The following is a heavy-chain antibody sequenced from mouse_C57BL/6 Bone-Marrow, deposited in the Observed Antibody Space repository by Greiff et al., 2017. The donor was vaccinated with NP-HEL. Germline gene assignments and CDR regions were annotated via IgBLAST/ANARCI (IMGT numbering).Heavy chain of an antibody. J-gene: IGHJ1*03. CDR2: INPNNGGT. Sequence: EVQLQQSGPELVKPGASVKIPCKASGYTFTDYNMDWVKQSHGKSLEWIGDINPNNGGTIYNQKFKGKATLTVDKSSSTAYMELRSLTSEDTAVYYCARREDDYDKNWYFDVWGTGTTVTVSS. V-gene: IGHV1-18*01. D-gene: IGHD2-4*01. CDR1: GYTFTDYN. CDR3: ARREDDYDKNWYFDV.